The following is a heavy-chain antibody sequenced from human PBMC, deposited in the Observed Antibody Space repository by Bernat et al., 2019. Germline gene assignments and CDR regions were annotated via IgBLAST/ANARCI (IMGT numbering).Heavy chain of an antibody. CDR1: GGSISSGDYY. CDR2: IYYSGST. V-gene: IGHV4-30-4*01. J-gene: IGHJ4*02. CDR3: ARVRYCSGGSCTGVDY. Sequence: QVQLQESGPGLVKPSQTLSLTCTVSGGSISSGDYYWSWIRQPPGKGLEWIGYIYYSGSTYYNPSLESRVTISVDTSKNQFSLKLSSVTAADTAVYYCARVRYCSGGSCTGVDYWGQGTLVTVYS. D-gene: IGHD2-15*01.